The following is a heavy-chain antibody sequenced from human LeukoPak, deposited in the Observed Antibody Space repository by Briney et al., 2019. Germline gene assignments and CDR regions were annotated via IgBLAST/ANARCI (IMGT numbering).Heavy chain of an antibody. V-gene: IGHV3-7*01. CDR3: ARDLPDYAITFGGVIAPFDY. CDR1: GFTFSSYW. D-gene: IGHD3-16*02. J-gene: IGHJ4*02. Sequence: GGSLRLSCAASGFTFSSYWMSWVRQAPGKGLEWVANIKQDGSEKYYVDSVKGRFTISRDNAENSLYLQMNSLRAEDTAVYYCARDLPDYAITFGGVIAPFDYWGQGTLVTVSS. CDR2: IKQDGSEK.